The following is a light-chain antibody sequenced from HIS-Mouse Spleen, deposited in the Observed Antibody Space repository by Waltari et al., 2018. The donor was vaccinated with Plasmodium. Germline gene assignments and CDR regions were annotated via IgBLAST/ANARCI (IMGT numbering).Light chain of an antibody. CDR3: SSYAGSNNLV. CDR2: EVS. J-gene: IGLJ2*01. CDR1: SSDVGGYNY. Sequence: QSALTQPPSASGSPGQSVTIACTRTSSDVGGYNYVSWYQPHPGNAPKLMIYEVSKLPSGVPDRFSGSKSGNTASLTVSGLQAEDEADYYCSSYAGSNNLVFGGGTKLTVL. V-gene: IGLV2-8*01.